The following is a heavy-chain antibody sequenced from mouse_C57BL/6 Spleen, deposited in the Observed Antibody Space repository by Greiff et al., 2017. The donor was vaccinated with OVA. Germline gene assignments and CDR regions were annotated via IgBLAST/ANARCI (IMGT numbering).Heavy chain of an antibody. CDR2: ISPNNGGT. Sequence: VQLQQSGPELVKPGASVKISCKASGYTFTDYYMNWVKQSHGKSLEWIGDISPNNGGTSYNQKFKGKATLTVDKSSSTAYMELRSLTSEDSAVYYCARRGVYYGYDASRYAMDYWGQGTSVTVSS. D-gene: IGHD2-2*01. J-gene: IGHJ4*01. CDR3: ARRGVYYGYDASRYAMDY. V-gene: IGHV1-26*01. CDR1: GYTFTDYY.